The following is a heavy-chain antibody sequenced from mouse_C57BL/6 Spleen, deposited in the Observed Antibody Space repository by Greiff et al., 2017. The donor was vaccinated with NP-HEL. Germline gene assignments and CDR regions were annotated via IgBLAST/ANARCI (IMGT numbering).Heavy chain of an antibody. CDR2: IDPETGGT. V-gene: IGHV1-15*01. CDR1: GYTFTDYE. Sequence: QVQLQQSGAELVRPGASVTLSCKASGYTFTDYEMHWVKQTPVHGLEWIGAIDPETGGTAYNQKFKGKAILTADKSSSTAYMELRSLTSEDSAVYYCTRSTMITTGYCFDYWGQGTTLTVSS. D-gene: IGHD2-4*01. CDR3: TRSTMITTGYCFDY. J-gene: IGHJ2*01.